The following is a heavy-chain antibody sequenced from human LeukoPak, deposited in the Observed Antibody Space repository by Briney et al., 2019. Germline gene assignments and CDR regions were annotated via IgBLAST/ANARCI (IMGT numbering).Heavy chain of an antibody. CDR1: GYTFTSYD. CDR3: ARVHSSYYYYGMDV. J-gene: IGHJ6*02. D-gene: IGHD6-13*01. Sequence: GASVKVSCKASGYTFTSYDINSVRQATGQGLEWMGWMNHNSGNTGYAQKFQGRVTMTRTTSLSTAYMELRSLRSEDTAVYYCARVHSSYYYYGMDVWGQGTTVTVSS. V-gene: IGHV1-8*01. CDR2: MNHNSGNT.